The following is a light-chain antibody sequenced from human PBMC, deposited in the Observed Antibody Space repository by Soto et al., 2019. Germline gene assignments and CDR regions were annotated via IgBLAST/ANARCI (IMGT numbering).Light chain of an antibody. CDR2: KAS. CDR1: QSIGIW. CDR3: QQYNYYSWT. V-gene: IGKV1-5*03. J-gene: IGKJ1*01. Sequence: IKMTQSPSTLSASVGDRVAITCRASQSIGIWLAWYQQKPGKAPRFLIYKASSLESGVPSRFSGSGYGTEFPLTISSLQPDYFATYYCQQYNYYSWTFGQGTKVEIK.